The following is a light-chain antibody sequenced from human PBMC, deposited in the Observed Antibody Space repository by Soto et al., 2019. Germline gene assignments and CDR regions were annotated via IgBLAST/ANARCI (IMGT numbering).Light chain of an antibody. J-gene: IGKJ3*01. Sequence: EMVLTQSPGTLSLSPGERATLSCRASQSINNRYLAWYQQKPGQAPRLLIYAASSMATGIPDRCSGSGSGTDFTLTISRPEPEDFAVYYCQQFGSSPGFTFGPGTKVDIK. V-gene: IGKV3-20*01. CDR2: AAS. CDR1: QSINNRY. CDR3: QQFGSSPGFT.